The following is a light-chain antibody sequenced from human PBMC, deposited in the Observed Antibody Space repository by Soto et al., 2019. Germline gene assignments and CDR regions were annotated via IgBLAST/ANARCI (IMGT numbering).Light chain of an antibody. CDR3: QQSYSTPPLA. V-gene: IGKV1-5*03. CDR2: KAS. Sequence: DIQMTQSPSTLSGSVGDRVTITCRASQTISSWLAWYQQKPGKAPKLLIYKASTLKSGVPSRFSGSGSGTEFTLTISSLQPDDFATYYCQQSYSTPPLAFGGGTKVDIK. J-gene: IGKJ4*01. CDR1: QTISSW.